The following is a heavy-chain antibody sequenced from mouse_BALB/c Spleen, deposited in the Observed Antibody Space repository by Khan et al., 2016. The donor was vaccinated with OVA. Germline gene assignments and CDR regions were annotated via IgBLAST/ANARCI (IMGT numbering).Heavy chain of an antibody. CDR2: INPSNNYT. D-gene: IGHD2-14*01. Sequence: QVQLQQSGAELARPGASVKMSCKTSGYTFTSYTMHWIRQRPGQALEWIGHINPSNNYTNYNQNFKDKATLIVDKSSNTAYMQVSSLTSEDSAVYYCVIEGAYHRSDGWFAYWGQGTLVTVSA. J-gene: IGHJ3*01. CDR1: GYTFTSYT. CDR3: VIEGAYHRSDGWFAY. V-gene: IGHV1-4*01.